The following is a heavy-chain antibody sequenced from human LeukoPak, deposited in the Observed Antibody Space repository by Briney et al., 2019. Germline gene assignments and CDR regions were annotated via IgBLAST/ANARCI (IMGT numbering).Heavy chain of an antibody. CDR3: AREYCSSTSCYFDY. D-gene: IGHD2-2*01. J-gene: IGHJ4*02. Sequence: SETLSLTCTVSGASTRSYYWSWIRQPAGKGLEWIGRIYTSGNTNYNPSLKSRVTISVDTSKSQFSLKLTSVTAADTAVYYCAREYCSSTSCYFDYWGQGTLVTVSS. CDR1: GASTRSYY. CDR2: IYTSGNT. V-gene: IGHV4-4*07.